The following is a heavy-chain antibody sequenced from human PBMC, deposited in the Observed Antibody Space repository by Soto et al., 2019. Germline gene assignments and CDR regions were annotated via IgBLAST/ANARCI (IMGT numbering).Heavy chain of an antibody. CDR3: ARDTRAAGRRWFDP. J-gene: IGHJ5*02. D-gene: IGHD6-13*01. V-gene: IGHV1-69*13. CDR1: GGTFSSYA. CDR2: IIANIGTT. Sequence: EASVKVSCKASGGTFSSYASSWVRQAPGQGLEWMGGIIANIGTTNYAQKLQGRVTMTADESTSTAYMELRSLRSDDTAVYYCARDTRAAGRRWFDPWGQGTLVTVSS.